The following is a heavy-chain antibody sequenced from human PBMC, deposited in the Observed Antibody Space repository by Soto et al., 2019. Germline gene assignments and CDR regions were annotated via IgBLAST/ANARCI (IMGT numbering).Heavy chain of an antibody. CDR1: GYNFIDYD. Sequence: QVQLVQSGAEVKKPGASVKVSCKASGYNFIDYDINWMRQSTGQGLEWMGWMTPNSGNTGYAQKFQGRVTLTRDTSIGTAYMELSSLKTEDTAVYYCSRNPYCSGLFETWGQGTLVTVSS. J-gene: IGHJ5*02. D-gene: IGHD2-15*01. CDR2: MTPNSGNT. V-gene: IGHV1-8*01. CDR3: SRNPYCSGLFET.